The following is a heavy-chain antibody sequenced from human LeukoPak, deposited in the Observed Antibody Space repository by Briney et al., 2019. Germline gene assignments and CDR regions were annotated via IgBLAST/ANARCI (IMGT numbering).Heavy chain of an antibody. CDR1: GFTFSSYA. V-gene: IGHV3-23*01. Sequence: GGSLRLSCAASGFTFSSYAMSWVRQAPGKGLEWVSAISGSGGSTYYADSVKGRFTTSRDNSKNTLYLQMNSLRAEDTAVYYCAKDQGVVPAASDYWGQGTLVIVSS. D-gene: IGHD2-2*01. CDR2: ISGSGGST. J-gene: IGHJ4*02. CDR3: AKDQGVVPAASDY.